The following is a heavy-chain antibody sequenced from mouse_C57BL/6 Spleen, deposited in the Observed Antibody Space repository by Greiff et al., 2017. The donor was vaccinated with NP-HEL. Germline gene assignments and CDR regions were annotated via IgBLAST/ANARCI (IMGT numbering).Heavy chain of an antibody. D-gene: IGHD2-4*01. V-gene: IGHV1-26*01. CDR3: AREMGLRPSYYAMDY. Sequence: EVQLQQSGPELVKPGASVKISCKASGYTFTDYYMNWVKQSHGKSLEWIGDINPNNGGTSYNQKFKGKATLTVDKSSSTAYMELRSLTSEDSAVYYCAREMGLRPSYYAMDYWGQGTSVTVSS. CDR2: INPNNGGT. CDR1: GYTFTDYY. J-gene: IGHJ4*01.